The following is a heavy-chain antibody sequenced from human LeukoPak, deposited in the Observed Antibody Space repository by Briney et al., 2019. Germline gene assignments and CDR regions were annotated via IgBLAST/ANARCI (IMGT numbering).Heavy chain of an antibody. CDR3: ARLGMTTVVTPAY. D-gene: IGHD4-23*01. V-gene: IGHV1-2*02. CDR1: GYTFTGYY. J-gene: IGHJ4*02. Sequence: ASVKVSCKASGYTFTGYYLHWVRQAPGQGLEWMGWINPSGGTNYAQKFQGRVTMTRDTSISTAYMELSRLRSDDTAVYYCARLGMTTVVTPAYWGQGTLVTVSS. CDR2: INPSGGT.